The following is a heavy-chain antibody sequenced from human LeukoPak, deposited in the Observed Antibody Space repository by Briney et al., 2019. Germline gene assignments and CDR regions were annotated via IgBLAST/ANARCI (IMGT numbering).Heavy chain of an antibody. CDR3: ARAAVAGTRYYFDY. J-gene: IGHJ4*02. CDR2: INHSGST. V-gene: IGHV4-34*01. CDR1: GGSFSGYY. Sequence: KSSETLSLTCAVYGGSFSGYYWSWIRQPPGKGLEWIGEINHSGSTNYNPSLKSRVTISVDTSKKQFSLKLSSVTAADTAVFYCARAAVAGTRYYFDYWGQGTLVTVSS. D-gene: IGHD6-19*01.